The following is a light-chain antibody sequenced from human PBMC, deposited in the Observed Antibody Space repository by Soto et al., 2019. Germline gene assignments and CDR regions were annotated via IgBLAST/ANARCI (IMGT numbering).Light chain of an antibody. CDR2: DVT. V-gene: IGLV2-14*03. Sequence: QSALTQPASVSGSPGQSITISCTGTTSDVGSYNYVSWYQQHPDKAPKLMIYDVTTRPSGVSNRFSGSKSGNTASLNISGLQAEDEADYYCSSYTSAGTHVVFGGGTKVTVL. CDR3: SSYTSAGTHVV. CDR1: TSDVGSYNY. J-gene: IGLJ2*01.